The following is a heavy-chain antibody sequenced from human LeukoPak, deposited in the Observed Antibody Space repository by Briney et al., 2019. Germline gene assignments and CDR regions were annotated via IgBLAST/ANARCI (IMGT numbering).Heavy chain of an antibody. D-gene: IGHD1-1*01. CDR1: GDSVSSNSAA. Sequence: SQTLSLTCAISGDSVSSNSAAWNWIRQSPSRGLEWLGRTYYRSKWYNDYAVSVKSRITINPDTSKNQFSLQLNSVTPEDTAVYYCARVRRAGQRNGYYYYYMDVWGKGTTVTVSS. J-gene: IGHJ6*03. CDR3: ARVRRAGQRNGYYYYYMDV. CDR2: TYYRSKWYN. V-gene: IGHV6-1*01.